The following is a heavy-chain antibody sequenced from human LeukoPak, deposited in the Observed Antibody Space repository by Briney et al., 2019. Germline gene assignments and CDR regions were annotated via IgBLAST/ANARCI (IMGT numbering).Heavy chain of an antibody. V-gene: IGHV4-59*01. D-gene: IGHD3-22*01. CDR3: ARRLGGSGYLDY. CDR1: GGSINSYY. Sequence: SETLSLTCTVSGGSINSYYWSWIRQPPGKGLELIGYIYYSGNTNYNPSLKSRVTISVDTSKNKFSLKLSSVTAADTAVYYCARRLGGSGYLDYWGKGILVTVSS. CDR2: IYYSGNT. J-gene: IGHJ4*02.